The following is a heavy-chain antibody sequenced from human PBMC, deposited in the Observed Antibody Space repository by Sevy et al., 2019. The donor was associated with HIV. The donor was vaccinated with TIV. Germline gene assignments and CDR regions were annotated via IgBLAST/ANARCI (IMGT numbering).Heavy chain of an antibody. D-gene: IGHD6-19*01. J-gene: IGHJ3*02. CDR2: ISYDGSNK. CDR3: ARDPRAQRQWLATSGAFDI. CDR1: GFTFSSYA. V-gene: IGHV3-30-3*01. Sequence: GGSLRLSCAASGFTFSSYAMHWVRQAPGKGLEWVAVISYDGSNKYYADSVKGRFTISRDNSKNTLYLQMNSLRAEDTAVYYCARDPRAQRQWLATSGAFDIWGQGTMVTVSS.